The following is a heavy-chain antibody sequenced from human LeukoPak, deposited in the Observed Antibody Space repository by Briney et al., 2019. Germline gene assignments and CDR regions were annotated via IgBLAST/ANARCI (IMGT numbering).Heavy chain of an antibody. Sequence: ASVKVSCKASGGTFSSHAISWVRQAPGQGLEWMGGIIPIFGTANYAQKFQGRVTITADESTSTAYMELSSLRSEDTAVYYCARGITGTTGVDYWGQGTLVTVSS. CDR3: ARGITGTTGVDY. CDR1: GGTFSSHA. J-gene: IGHJ4*02. CDR2: IIPIFGTA. D-gene: IGHD1-20*01. V-gene: IGHV1-69*13.